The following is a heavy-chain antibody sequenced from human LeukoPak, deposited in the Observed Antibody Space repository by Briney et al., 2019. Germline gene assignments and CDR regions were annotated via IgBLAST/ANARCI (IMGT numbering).Heavy chain of an antibody. J-gene: IGHJ4*02. D-gene: IGHD3-22*01. CDR2: ISGSGGST. Sequence: GGSLRLSCAASGFTFSSYAMSWVRLAPGKGLEWVSAISGSGGSTYYADSVKGRFTISRDNSKNTLYLQMNSLRAEDTAVYYCAKDSGSSGSFFDYWGQGTLVTVSS. V-gene: IGHV3-23*01. CDR1: GFTFSSYA. CDR3: AKDSGSSGSFFDY.